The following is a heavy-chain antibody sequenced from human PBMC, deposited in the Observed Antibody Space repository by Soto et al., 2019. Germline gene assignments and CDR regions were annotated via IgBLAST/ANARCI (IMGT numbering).Heavy chain of an antibody. CDR3: AKDGGTVRFLEWLASPFGASNFDY. CDR1: GVTFSSYA. J-gene: IGHJ4*02. Sequence: TGGSLRLSCAAFGVTFSSYAGSWGRQDPGKGLEWVSAISGSGGSTYYADSVKGRFTISRDNSKNTLYLQMNSLRAEDTAVYYCAKDGGTVRFLEWLASPFGASNFDYWGQGTLVTVSS. D-gene: IGHD3-3*01. CDR2: ISGSGGST. V-gene: IGHV3-23*01.